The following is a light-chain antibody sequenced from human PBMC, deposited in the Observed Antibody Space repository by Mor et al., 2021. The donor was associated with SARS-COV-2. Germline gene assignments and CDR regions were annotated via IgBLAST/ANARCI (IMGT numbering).Light chain of an antibody. J-gene: IGLJ2*01. CDR3: CSYAGTYVI. V-gene: IGLV2-23*01. Sequence: SGDSNRISGSKSGNTASLTISGLQAEDEADYYCCSYAGTYVIFGGGTKLTVL.